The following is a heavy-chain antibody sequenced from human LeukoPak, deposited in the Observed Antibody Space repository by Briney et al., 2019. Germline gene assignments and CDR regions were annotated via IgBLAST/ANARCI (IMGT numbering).Heavy chain of an antibody. Sequence: PSETLSLTCAVSGYSISSGYYWGWIRQPPGKRLEWIGSIYHSGSTYYNPSLKSRVTISVDTSKNQFSLKLSSVTAADTAVYYCARDSVGSFDYWGQGTLVTVSS. CDR1: GYSISSGYY. J-gene: IGHJ4*02. CDR3: ARDSVGSFDY. V-gene: IGHV4-38-2*02. D-gene: IGHD1-26*01. CDR2: IYHSGST.